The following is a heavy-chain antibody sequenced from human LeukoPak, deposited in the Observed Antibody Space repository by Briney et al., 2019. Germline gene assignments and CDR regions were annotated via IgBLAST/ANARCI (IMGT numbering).Heavy chain of an antibody. CDR2: IYTSGST. V-gene: IGHV4-61*02. D-gene: IGHD3-22*01. Sequence: SQTLSLTCTVSGGSISSGSYYWSWIRQPAGKGLEWIGRIYTSGSTNYNPSLKSRVTISVDTSKNQFSLKLSSVTAADTAVYYCARGYYYDSSGYYYSGDAFDIWGQGTMVTVSS. CDR1: GGSISSGSYY. J-gene: IGHJ3*02. CDR3: ARGYYYDSSGYYYSGDAFDI.